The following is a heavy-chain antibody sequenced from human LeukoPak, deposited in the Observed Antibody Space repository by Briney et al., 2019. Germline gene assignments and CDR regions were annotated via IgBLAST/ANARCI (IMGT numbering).Heavy chain of an antibody. CDR3: AGRDGYNSPLDY. D-gene: IGHD5-24*01. V-gene: IGHV4-59*01. CDR1: GGSISSYY. CDR2: IYYSGST. J-gene: IGHJ4*02. Sequence: SETLSLTCTVSGGSISSYYWSWIRQPPGKGLEWIGYIYYSGSTNYNPSLKSRVTISVDTSKNQFSLKLSSVTAADTAVYYCAGRDGYNSPLDYWGQGTLVTVSS.